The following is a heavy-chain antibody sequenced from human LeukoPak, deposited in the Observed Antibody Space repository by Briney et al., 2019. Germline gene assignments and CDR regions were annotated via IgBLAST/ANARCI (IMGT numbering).Heavy chain of an antibody. Sequence: GGSLRPSCAASGFTFDDYAMHWVRQAPGKGLEWVSGISWNSGSIGYADSVKGRFTISRDNAKNSLYLQMNSLRPEDTALYYCAKDAGGYYYYYMGVWGKGTTVTISS. CDR1: GFTFDDYA. D-gene: IGHD1-26*01. CDR3: AKDAGGYYYYYMGV. V-gene: IGHV3-9*01. J-gene: IGHJ6*03. CDR2: ISWNSGSI.